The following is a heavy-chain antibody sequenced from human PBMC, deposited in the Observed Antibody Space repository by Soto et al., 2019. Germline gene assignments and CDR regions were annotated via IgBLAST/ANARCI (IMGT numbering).Heavy chain of an antibody. CDR3: ARAVSGYTGYDYNWFDP. CDR1: GGSFSAYY. Sequence: SETLSLTXAVYGGSFSAYYWTWIRQPPGKGLEWIGEIDHSGSARYNSSLESRVTISVDTSKNQFSLKLNSVTAADTAVYYCARAVSGYTGYDYNWFDPWGQGTLVTV. CDR2: IDHSGSA. D-gene: IGHD5-12*01. J-gene: IGHJ5*02. V-gene: IGHV4-34*01.